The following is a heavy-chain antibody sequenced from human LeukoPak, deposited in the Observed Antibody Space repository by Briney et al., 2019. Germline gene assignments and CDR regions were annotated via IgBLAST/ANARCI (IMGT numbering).Heavy chain of an antibody. CDR1: GFTFDDYG. J-gene: IGHJ4*02. D-gene: IGHD3-22*01. CDR3: ARDPSHYYDSSDY. V-gene: IGHV3-20*04. Sequence: RPGGSLRLSCAASGFTFDDYGMGWVRQAPGEGVEWVAGINWNGGSTGYADSVKGRFTISRDNAKNTLYLQMNSLRAEDTALYYCARDPSHYYDSSDYWGQGTLVTVSS. CDR2: INWNGGST.